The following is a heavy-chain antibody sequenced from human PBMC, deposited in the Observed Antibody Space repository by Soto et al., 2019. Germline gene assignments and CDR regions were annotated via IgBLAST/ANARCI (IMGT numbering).Heavy chain of an antibody. CDR1: GFTFSNYG. CDR3: ARDRSSPYGGNSEVYFDD. D-gene: IGHD4-17*01. CDR2: VSANNGHT. J-gene: IGHJ4*02. Sequence: GGSVQVSCKASGFTFSNYGLNWVRQAPGQGLEWMGWVSANNGHTNYAQNLQGRVSITTDTSTSTAYMELRGLTFDETAVYYCARDRSSPYGGNSEVYFDDWGQGTLVTVS. V-gene: IGHV1-18*01.